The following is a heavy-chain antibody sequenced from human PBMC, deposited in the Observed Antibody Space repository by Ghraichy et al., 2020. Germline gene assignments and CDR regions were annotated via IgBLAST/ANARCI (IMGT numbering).Heavy chain of an antibody. Sequence: SETLSLTCTVSGGSISSSSYYWGWIRQPPGKGLEWIGSIYYSGSTYYNPSLKSRVTISVDTSKNQFSLKLSSLTAAYTAVYYCARSNDFWSGYYRDFYYYYGMDVWGQGTTVTVSS. CDR3: ARSNDFWSGYYRDFYYYYGMDV. J-gene: IGHJ6*02. D-gene: IGHD3-3*01. CDR2: IYYSGST. V-gene: IGHV4-39*01. CDR1: GGSISSSSYY.